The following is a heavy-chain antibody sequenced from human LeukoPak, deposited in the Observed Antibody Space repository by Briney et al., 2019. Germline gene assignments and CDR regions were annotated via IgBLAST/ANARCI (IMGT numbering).Heavy chain of an antibody. CDR3: ARDWRLAAAGIDY. J-gene: IGHJ4*02. Sequence: PGGSLRLSCAASGFTFSSYAMHWVRQAPGKGLEWVAVISYDGSNKYCTDSVKGRFTISRDNSKNTLYLQMNSLRAEDTAVYYCARDWRLAAAGIDYWGQGTLVTVSS. CDR1: GFTFSSYA. V-gene: IGHV3-30-3*01. CDR2: ISYDGSNK. D-gene: IGHD6-13*01.